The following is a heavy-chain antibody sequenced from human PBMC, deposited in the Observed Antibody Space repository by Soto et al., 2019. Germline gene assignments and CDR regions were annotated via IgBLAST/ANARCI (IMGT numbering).Heavy chain of an antibody. D-gene: IGHD1-26*01. CDR2: IYHSGST. CDR3: ARVGGSYPRPDAFDI. J-gene: IGHJ3*02. V-gene: IGHV4-4*02. CDR1: GGSISSSNW. Sequence: QVQLQESGPGLVKPSGTLSLTCAVSGGSISSSNWWSWVRQPPGKGLEWIGEIYHSGSTNYNPSLNSRVTISVDKSKNQFSLKLSSVTAADTAVYYCARVGGSYPRPDAFDIWGQGTMVTVSS.